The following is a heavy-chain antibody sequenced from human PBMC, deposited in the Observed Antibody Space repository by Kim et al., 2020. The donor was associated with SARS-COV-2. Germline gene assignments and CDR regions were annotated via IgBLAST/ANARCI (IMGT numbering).Heavy chain of an antibody. V-gene: IGHV1-69*13. CDR3: ARDGVVVVPAAMLPSSPVYYYYMDV. CDR1: GGTFSSYA. D-gene: IGHD2-2*01. J-gene: IGHJ6*03. CDR2: IIPIFGTA. Sequence: SVKVSCKASGGTFSSYAISWVRQAPGQGLEWMGGIIPIFGTANHAQKFQGRVTITADESTSTAYMELSSLRSEDTAVYYCARDGVVVVPAAMLPSSPVYYYYMDVWGKGTTVTVSS.